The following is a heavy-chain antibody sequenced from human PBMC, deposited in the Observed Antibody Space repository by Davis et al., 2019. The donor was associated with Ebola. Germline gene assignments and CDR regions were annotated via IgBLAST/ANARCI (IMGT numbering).Heavy chain of an antibody. Sequence: PGGSLRLSCAVSGFAFSNACLNWVRQAPGKGPAWVGRFPRIADGGTTDHAETGKGRFTISREDSKNTLYLQMNSLKTEDTAVYYCTTVGGYIYGQRDYWGQGALVTVSS. J-gene: IGHJ4*02. V-gene: IGHV3-15*07. CDR1: GFAFSNAC. D-gene: IGHD5-18*01. CDR2: FPRIADGGTT. CDR3: TTVGGYIYGQRDY.